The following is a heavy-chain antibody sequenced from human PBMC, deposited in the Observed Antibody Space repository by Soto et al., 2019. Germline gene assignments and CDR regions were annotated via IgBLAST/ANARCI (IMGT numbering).Heavy chain of an antibody. Sequence: PGGSLRLSCAASGFTFSSYGMHWVRQAPGKGLEWVAVIWYDGSNKYYADSVKGRFTISRDNSKNTLYLQMNSLRAEDTAVYYCARGVVYYYDSSGYFDYWGQGTLVTVSS. V-gene: IGHV3-33*01. J-gene: IGHJ4*02. D-gene: IGHD3-22*01. CDR3: ARGVVYYYDSSGYFDY. CDR2: IWYDGSNK. CDR1: GFTFSSYG.